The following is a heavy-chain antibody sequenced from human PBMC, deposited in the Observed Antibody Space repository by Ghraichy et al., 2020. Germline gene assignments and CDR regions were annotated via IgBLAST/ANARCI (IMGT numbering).Heavy chain of an antibody. CDR2: VHYSGGT. D-gene: IGHD3-16*01. CDR3: ARGTGITFGGAFNWFDP. Sequence: SETLSLTCIVSGGSISSYYWSWIRQSPGKGLEWIGYVHYSGGTNYNPSLKRRVTVSVDTSKNQFSLKLKSVTTADTALYYCARGTGITFGGAFNWFDPWGQGTQVIVSS. V-gene: IGHV4-59*01. J-gene: IGHJ5*02. CDR1: GGSISSYY.